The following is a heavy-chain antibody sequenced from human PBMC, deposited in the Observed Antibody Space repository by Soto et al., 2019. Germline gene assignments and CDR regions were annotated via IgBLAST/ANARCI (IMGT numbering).Heavy chain of an antibody. J-gene: IGHJ4*02. CDR2: ISGSGDRI. D-gene: IGHD6-19*01. CDR1: LFTFSSYA. V-gene: IGHV3-23*01. CDR3: AKDSGAVAEK. Sequence: EVQLLESGGGLVQPGGSLRLSCAASLFTFSSYAMSWVRQAPGKGLEWVSVISGSGDRIYYADSVKGRFTISRDNSKNTLYLQMNSLRAEETAIYYCAKDSGAVAEKWGQGTLVTVSS.